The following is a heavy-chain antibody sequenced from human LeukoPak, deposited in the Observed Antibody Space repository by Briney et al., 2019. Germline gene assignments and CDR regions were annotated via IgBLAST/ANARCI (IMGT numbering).Heavy chain of an antibody. Sequence: GGSLRLSCAASGFTFSSYAMSWVRQAPGKGLEWVSAISGSGGSTYYADSVKGRFTISRGNSKNTLYLQMNSLRAEDTAVYYCAKDRTAMVTYFDYWGQGTLVTVSS. V-gene: IGHV3-23*01. CDR2: ISGSGGST. CDR1: GFTFSSYA. J-gene: IGHJ4*02. D-gene: IGHD5-18*01. CDR3: AKDRTAMVTYFDY.